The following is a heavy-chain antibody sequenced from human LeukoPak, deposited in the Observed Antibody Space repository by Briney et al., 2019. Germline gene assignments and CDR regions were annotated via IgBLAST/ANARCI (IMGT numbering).Heavy chain of an antibody. J-gene: IGHJ4*02. CDR3: AKDRQYYFDY. Sequence: PEGSLRLSCAASGFTFSSYGMHWVRQAPGKGLEWVAVISYDGSNKYYADSVKGRFTISRDNSKNTLYLQMNSLRAEDTAVYYCAKDRQYYFDYWGQGTLVTVSS. V-gene: IGHV3-30*18. CDR1: GFTFSSYG. CDR2: ISYDGSNK.